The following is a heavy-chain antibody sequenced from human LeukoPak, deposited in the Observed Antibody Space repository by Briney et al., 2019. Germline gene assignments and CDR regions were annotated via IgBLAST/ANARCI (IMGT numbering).Heavy chain of an antibody. Sequence: SETLSLTGTVSGGSISSYYWSWIRQPPGKGLEWIGYIYYSGSTNYNPSLKSRVTISVDTSKNQFSLKLSSVTAADTAVYYCARAIAAPRTHFDYRGQGTLVTVSS. J-gene: IGHJ4*02. CDR2: IYYSGST. CDR1: GGSISSYY. CDR3: ARAIAAPRTHFDY. D-gene: IGHD6-6*01. V-gene: IGHV4-59*01.